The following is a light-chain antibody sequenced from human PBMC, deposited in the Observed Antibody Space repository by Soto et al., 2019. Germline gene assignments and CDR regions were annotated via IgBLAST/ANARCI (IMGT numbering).Light chain of an antibody. CDR1: SSDVGGYNY. CDR2: DVT. Sequence: QSALTQPASVSGSPGQSITIACTGTSSDVGGYNYVSWYQLNPGKAPKLLIYDVTKRPSGVSNRFSGSKSGNTASLTISGLQVEDEADYYCSSYTSSSTYVFGTGTKVTVL. CDR3: SSYTSSSTYV. J-gene: IGLJ1*01. V-gene: IGLV2-14*01.